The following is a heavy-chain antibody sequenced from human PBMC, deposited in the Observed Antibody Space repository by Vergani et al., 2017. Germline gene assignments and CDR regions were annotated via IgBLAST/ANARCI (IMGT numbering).Heavy chain of an antibody. D-gene: IGHD6-13*01. CDR3: ARGGIAAAGRRVYYFDY. Sequence: QVQLQQWGAGLLKPSETLSLTCAVYGGSFSGYNWSWIRQPPGKGLEWIGEINHSGSTNYNPSLKSRVTISVDTSKNQFSLKLSSVTAADTAVYYCARGGIAAAGRRVYYFDYWGQGTLVTVSS. CDR1: GGSFSGYN. V-gene: IGHV4-34*01. CDR2: INHSGST. J-gene: IGHJ4*02.